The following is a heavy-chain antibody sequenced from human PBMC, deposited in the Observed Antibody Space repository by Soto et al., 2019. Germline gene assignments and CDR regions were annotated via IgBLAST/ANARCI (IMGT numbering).Heavy chain of an antibody. D-gene: IGHD5-18*01. V-gene: IGHV1-69*01. Sequence: QVQLVQSGAEVKKPGSSVKVSCKASGGTFSSYAVSWVRQAPGQGLEWMGGIIPIFGTANYAQKFQGRVTITADESTSTAYMELSSLRSEDTAVYYCASSRRAVDTAMVYFDYWGQGTLVTVSS. CDR3: ASSRRAVDTAMVYFDY. CDR1: GGTFSSYA. CDR2: IIPIFGTA. J-gene: IGHJ4*02.